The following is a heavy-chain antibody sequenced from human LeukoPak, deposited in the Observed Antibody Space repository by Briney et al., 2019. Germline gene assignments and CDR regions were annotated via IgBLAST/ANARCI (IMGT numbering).Heavy chain of an antibody. CDR3: AKDQTPLWFGELYTLDY. CDR2: ISYDGSNK. D-gene: IGHD3-10*01. J-gene: IGHJ4*02. Sequence: GRSLRLSCAASGFTFSSYGMHWDRQAPGKGLEWVAVISYDGSNKYYADSVKGRFTISRDNSKNTLYLQMNSLRAEDTAVYYCAKDQTPLWFGELYTLDYWGQGTLVTVSS. V-gene: IGHV3-30*18. CDR1: GFTFSSYG.